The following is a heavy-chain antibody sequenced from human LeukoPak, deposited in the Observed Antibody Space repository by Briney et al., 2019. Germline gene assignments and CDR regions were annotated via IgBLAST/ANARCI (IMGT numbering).Heavy chain of an antibody. CDR1: GGSFSGYY. CDR2: INHSGTT. D-gene: IGHD2-2*01. CDR3: ARRGVYCSGTSCYWVFDY. V-gene: IGHV4-34*01. Sequence: SETLSLTCAVYGGSFSGYYWSWIRQPPGKGLELIGEINHSGTTNYNPSLKSRVTISVDTSKNQFSLNLSSVTAADTAVFYCARRGVYCSGTSCYWVFDYWGQGTLVTVSS. J-gene: IGHJ4*02.